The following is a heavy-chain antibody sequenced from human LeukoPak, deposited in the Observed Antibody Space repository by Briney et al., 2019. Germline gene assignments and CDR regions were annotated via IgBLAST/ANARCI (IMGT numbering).Heavy chain of an antibody. CDR2: ISAYNGNT. Sequence: ASVKVSCKASGYTFTSYGISWVRQAPGQGLEWMGWISAYNGNTNYAQKLQGRVTMTTDTSTSTAYMELRSLRSDDTAVYYCARDPYYYDSSGYYSFDYWGQGTLVTASS. CDR3: ARDPYYYDSSGYYSFDY. CDR1: GYTFTSYG. J-gene: IGHJ4*02. D-gene: IGHD3-22*01. V-gene: IGHV1-18*01.